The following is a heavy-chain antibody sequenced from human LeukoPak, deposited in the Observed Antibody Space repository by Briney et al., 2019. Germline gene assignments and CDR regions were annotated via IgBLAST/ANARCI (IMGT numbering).Heavy chain of an antibody. CDR2: ISSSGRTI. Sequence: NPGGSLRLSCAASGFTFSDYYMNWIRQAPGKGLEWVSYISSSGRTISYADSVKGRFTISRDNAKNSLYLQMNSLRAEDTAVYYCASQRGAAAGTFDIWGQGTMVTVSS. D-gene: IGHD6-13*01. CDR3: ASQRGAAAGTFDI. J-gene: IGHJ3*02. V-gene: IGHV3-11*04. CDR1: GFTFSDYY.